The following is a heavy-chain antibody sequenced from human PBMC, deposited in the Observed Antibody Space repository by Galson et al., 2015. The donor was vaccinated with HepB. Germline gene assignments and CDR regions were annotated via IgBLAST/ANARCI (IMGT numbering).Heavy chain of an antibody. Sequence: SETLSLTCTVSGTSISGITLYWAWIRQSPGTGLQWLGTIYSQGGTYYNPSLKGRVSLSMDTSKNQFSLSLDSVTAADTAVYFCARRGSHYDMSGSDYWYFDLWGRGTRVTVSS. CDR3: ARRGSHYDMSGSDYWYFDL. CDR1: GTSISGITLY. V-gene: IGHV4-39*01. J-gene: IGHJ2*01. CDR2: IYSQGGT. D-gene: IGHD3-22*01.